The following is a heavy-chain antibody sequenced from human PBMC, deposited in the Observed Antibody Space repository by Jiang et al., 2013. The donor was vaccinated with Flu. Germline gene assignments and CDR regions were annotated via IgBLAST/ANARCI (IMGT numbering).Heavy chain of an antibody. CDR3: ASLRLLWFGDPGDFDY. CDR2: INHSGST. CDR1: GESFSPYY. V-gene: IGHV4-34*01. J-gene: IGHJ4*02. Sequence: LLKPSETLSLTCAVYGESFSPYYWSWIRQPPGKGLEWIGEINHSGSTNYNPSLKSRVTISVDTSKNQFSLKLSSVTAADTAVYYCASLRLLWFGDPGDFDYWGQGTLVTVSS. D-gene: IGHD3-10*01.